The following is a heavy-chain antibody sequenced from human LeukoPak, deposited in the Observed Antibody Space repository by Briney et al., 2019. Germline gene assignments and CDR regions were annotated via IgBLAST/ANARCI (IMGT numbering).Heavy chain of an antibody. CDR2: ISSSSSTI. Sequence: GGSLRLSCAASGFTFSSYSMNWVRQAPGKGLEWVSYISSSSSTIYYADSVKGRFTISRDNAKNSVYLQMNSLRDEDTAVYYCATSKLGGAVDYWGQGTLVTVSS. CDR3: ATSKLGGAVDY. V-gene: IGHV3-48*02. D-gene: IGHD3-10*01. J-gene: IGHJ4*02. CDR1: GFTFSSYS.